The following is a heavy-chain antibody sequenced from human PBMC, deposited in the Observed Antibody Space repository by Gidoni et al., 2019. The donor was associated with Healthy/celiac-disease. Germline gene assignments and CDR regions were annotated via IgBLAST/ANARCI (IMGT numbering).Heavy chain of an antibody. CDR1: GGSFSGYS. CDR3: ARARIAAAGTSRFSWFDP. CDR2: IHHSGST. D-gene: IGHD6-13*01. V-gene: IGHV4-34*01. J-gene: IGHJ5*02. Sequence: QVQLQQWGAGLLTPWETLSLTCAVYGGSFSGYSWSWIRQPPGKELEWIGEIHHSGSTNYNPSLKSRVTISVDTSKNQFSLKLSSVTAADTAVYYCARARIAAAGTSRFSWFDPWGQGTLVTVSS.